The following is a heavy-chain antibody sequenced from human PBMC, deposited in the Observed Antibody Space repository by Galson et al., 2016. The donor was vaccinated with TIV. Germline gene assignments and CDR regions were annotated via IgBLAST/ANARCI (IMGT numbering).Heavy chain of an antibody. CDR1: GFSFGTYG. CDR3: ARELRCDTTSCNSLFDY. D-gene: IGHD2-2*01. Sequence: SLRLSCAASGFSFGTYGMDWVRQAPGKGLEWVAIIWFDGSEKYYADSVKGRFTISRDNSKKTLYLQLSSLRAEDTAVYYCARELRCDTTSCNSLFDYWGQGALVTVSS. CDR2: IWFDGSEK. V-gene: IGHV3-33*01. J-gene: IGHJ4*02.